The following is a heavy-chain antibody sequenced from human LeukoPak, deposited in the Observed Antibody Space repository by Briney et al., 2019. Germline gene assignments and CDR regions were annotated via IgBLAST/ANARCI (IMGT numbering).Heavy chain of an antibody. CDR2: IYYSGST. Sequence: SETLSLTCTVSGGSISSSSYYWGWIRQPPGKGLEWIGSIYYSGSTYYNPSLKSRVTISVDTSKNQFSLKLSSVTAADTAVYYCARRVHTNFDYWGQGTLVTASS. V-gene: IGHV4-39*01. J-gene: IGHJ4*02. CDR1: GGSISSSSYY. CDR3: ARRVHTNFDY.